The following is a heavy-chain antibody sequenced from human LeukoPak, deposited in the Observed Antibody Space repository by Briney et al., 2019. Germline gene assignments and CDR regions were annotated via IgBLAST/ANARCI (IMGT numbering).Heavy chain of an antibody. CDR3: AGADYDILTGYWS. J-gene: IGHJ4*02. CDR1: GFTFSSYA. D-gene: IGHD3-9*01. Sequence: GGSLRLSCAASGFTFSSYAMHWVRQAPGKGLEWVSAISGSGGSTYYADSVKGRFTISRDNSKNTLYLQMNSLRAEDTAVYYCAGADYDILTGYWSWGQGTLVTVSS. CDR2: ISGSGGST. V-gene: IGHV3-23*01.